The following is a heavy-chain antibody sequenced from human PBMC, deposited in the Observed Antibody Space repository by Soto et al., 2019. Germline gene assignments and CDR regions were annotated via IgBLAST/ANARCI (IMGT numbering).Heavy chain of an antibody. Sequence: GSLRLSCAASGYTFSNHEMNWIRQAPGKGLEWVAYISSGGKTTYYADSLKGRFTISRDNDKNSLSLEMNGLRDEDTAMYYCARVGDKFYGLDFWGQGTRVTVSS. CDR3: ARVGDKFYGLDF. D-gene: IGHD2-21*02. CDR1: GYTFSNHE. CDR2: ISSGGKTT. V-gene: IGHV3-48*03. J-gene: IGHJ4*02.